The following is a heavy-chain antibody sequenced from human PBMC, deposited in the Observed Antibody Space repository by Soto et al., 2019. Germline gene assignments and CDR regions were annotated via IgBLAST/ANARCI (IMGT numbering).Heavy chain of an antibody. D-gene: IGHD6-19*01. Sequence: SLTCAVSGYSISSGYYWGWIRQPPGEGLEWIGCMSHSGRTYNNPSLKSRVTISRDTSKNQFSLLLTSVTAADTAVYFCAGYTDGWTNDYWGQGTLVTVSS. CDR1: GYSISSGYY. CDR2: MSHSGRT. J-gene: IGHJ4*02. CDR3: AGYTDGWTNDY. V-gene: IGHV4-38-2*01.